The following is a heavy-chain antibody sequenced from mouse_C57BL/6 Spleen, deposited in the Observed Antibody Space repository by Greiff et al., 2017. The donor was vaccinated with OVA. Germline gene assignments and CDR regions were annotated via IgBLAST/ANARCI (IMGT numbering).Heavy chain of an antibody. J-gene: IGHJ2*01. CDR1: GYTFTDYY. D-gene: IGHD1-1*01. CDR2: IFPGSGST. V-gene: IGHV1-75*01. Sequence: VQLQESGPELVKPGASVKISCKASGYTFTDYYINWVKQRPGQGLEWIGWIFPGSGSTYYNEKFKGKATLTVDKSSSTAYMLLSSLTSEDSAVYFCARVPNYYGSSCCDYWGQGTTLTVSS. CDR3: ARVPNYYGSSCCDY.